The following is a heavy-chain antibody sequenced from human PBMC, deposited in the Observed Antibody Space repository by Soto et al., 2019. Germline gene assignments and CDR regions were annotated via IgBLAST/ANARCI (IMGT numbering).Heavy chain of an antibody. Sequence: EVQLLESGGGLVQPGGSLRLSCAASGFTFSSYAMSWVRQAPGKGLEWDSTISGSGGSTYYADSVKGRFTISRDNSKNTLYLQMNSLRAEDTAVYYCAKAIRGLVDLTNFDYWGQGTLVTVSS. CDR1: GFTFSSYA. CDR3: AKAIRGLVDLTNFDY. CDR2: ISGSGGST. D-gene: IGHD3-10*01. J-gene: IGHJ4*02. V-gene: IGHV3-23*01.